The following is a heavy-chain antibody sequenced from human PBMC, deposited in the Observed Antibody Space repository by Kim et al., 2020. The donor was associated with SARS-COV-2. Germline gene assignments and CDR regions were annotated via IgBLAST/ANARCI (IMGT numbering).Heavy chain of an antibody. CDR3: AKVLGSGWFFDN. CDR1: GSTFSSFS. J-gene: IGHJ4*02. D-gene: IGHD6-19*01. CDR2: ISGDGTNT. Sequence: GGSLRLSCAASGSTFSSFSMSWVRQAPGKGLEWVSAISGDGTNTNYADSVKGRFTISRDSSKNTLYLQMNSLRAEDTAIYHCAKVLGSGWFFDNWGQGTLVTVSS. V-gene: IGHV3-23*01.